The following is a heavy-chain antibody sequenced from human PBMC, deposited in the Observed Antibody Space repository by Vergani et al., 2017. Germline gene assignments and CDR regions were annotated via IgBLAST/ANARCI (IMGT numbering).Heavy chain of an antibody. Sequence: QVQLVQSGAEVKKPGASVKVSCKASGYTFTGYYMHWVRQAPGQGLEWMGWINPNSGGTNYAQKLQGRVTMTTDTSTSTAYMELRSLRSDDTAVYYCARGINYDFWSGRYYFDYWGQGTLVTVSS. CDR2: INPNSGGT. CDR1: GYTFTGYY. CDR3: ARGINYDFWSGRYYFDY. V-gene: IGHV1-2*02. J-gene: IGHJ4*02. D-gene: IGHD3-3*01.